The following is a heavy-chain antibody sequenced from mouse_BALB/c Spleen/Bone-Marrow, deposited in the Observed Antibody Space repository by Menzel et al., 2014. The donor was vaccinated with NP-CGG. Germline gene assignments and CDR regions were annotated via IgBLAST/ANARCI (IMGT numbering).Heavy chain of an antibody. CDR3: ARHAYYDQTEVSFVY. CDR1: GFTFNSYG. D-gene: IGHD2-4*01. J-gene: IGHJ3*01. V-gene: IGHV5-9-2*01. CDR2: ISGGGSYT. Sequence: EVKLMESGGGLVKSGGSLKLSCAASGFTFNSYGMSWVRQTPEKRLEWVATISGGGSYTLYPDSVKGRFTISGDNAKNNLYLQLSSLRSEDTALYYCARHAYYDQTEVSFVYWGQGTLVTVSA.